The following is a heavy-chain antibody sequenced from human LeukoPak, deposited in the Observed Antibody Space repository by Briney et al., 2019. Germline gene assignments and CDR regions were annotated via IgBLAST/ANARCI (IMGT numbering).Heavy chain of an antibody. J-gene: IGHJ4*02. CDR1: GFTFSSFA. D-gene: IGHD3-3*01. CDR3: SREGEDDFWGAFDY. Sequence: GRSLRLSCAASGFTFSSFAMHWVRQAPGKGLEWVAVISDDGSNKHYADSLKDRFTISRDNSKNTLYLRMNSLRGEDTAVYYCSREGEDDFWGAFDYWGQGTLVTVSS. CDR2: ISDDGSNK. V-gene: IGHV3-30*01.